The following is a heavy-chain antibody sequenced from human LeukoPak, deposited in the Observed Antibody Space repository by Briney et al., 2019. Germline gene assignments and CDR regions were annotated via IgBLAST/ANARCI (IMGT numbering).Heavy chain of an antibody. CDR3: AKELDTMFFVY. J-gene: IGHJ4*02. V-gene: IGHV3-43*01. Sequence: GGSLRLSCATSGFNFDRYTIHWVRQAPGKSLEWVSLAGWAGGTAYYSDSVRGRFTISRDSGKNSVYLQMNSLTTDDTAFYFCAKELDTMFFVYWGQGALVPVP. CDR1: GFNFDRYT. CDR2: AGWAGGTA. D-gene: IGHD3/OR15-3a*01.